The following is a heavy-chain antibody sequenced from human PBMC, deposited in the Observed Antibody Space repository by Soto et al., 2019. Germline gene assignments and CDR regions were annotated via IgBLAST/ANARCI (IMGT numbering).Heavy chain of an antibody. CDR3: ARVLGIAAAGRLGMDV. D-gene: IGHD6-13*01. J-gene: IGHJ6*02. Sequence: QVQLVQSGAEVKKPGASVKVSCKASGYTFTSYAMHWVRQAPGQRLEWMGWINAGNGNTKYSQKFQGRVTITRDTAASTAYVELSSLRSEDTAVYYCARVLGIAAAGRLGMDVWGQGTTVTVSS. CDR1: GYTFTSYA. V-gene: IGHV1-3*01. CDR2: INAGNGNT.